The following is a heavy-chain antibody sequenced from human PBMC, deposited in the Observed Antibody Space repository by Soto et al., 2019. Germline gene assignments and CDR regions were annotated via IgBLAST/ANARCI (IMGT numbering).Heavy chain of an antibody. CDR2: IYYSGST. J-gene: IGHJ4*02. CDR1: GGSISSGGYY. Sequence: PSETLSLTCAVSGGSISSGGYYWSWIRQHPGKGLEWIGYIYYSGSTYYNPSLKSRVTISVDTSKNQFSLKLSSVTAADTAVYYCARVALPYYYDSSAELSAFDYWGQGTLVTVSS. CDR3: ARVALPYYYDSSAELSAFDY. V-gene: IGHV4-31*11. D-gene: IGHD3-22*01.